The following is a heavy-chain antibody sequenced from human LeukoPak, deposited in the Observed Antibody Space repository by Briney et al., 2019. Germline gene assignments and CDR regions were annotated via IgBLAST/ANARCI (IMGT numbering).Heavy chain of an antibody. V-gene: IGHV1-46*01. CDR1: GYTFTSYY. Sequence: ASVKVSCKASGYTFTSYYMHWVRQAPGQGLEWMGIINPSGGSTSYAQKFQGRVTMTRDTSTSTVYMELSSLRSEDTAVYYCARPWGSGYSVTRAKTENWFDPWGQGTLVTVSS. CDR3: ARPWGSGYSVTRAKTENWFDP. D-gene: IGHD3-22*01. CDR2: INPSGGST. J-gene: IGHJ5*02.